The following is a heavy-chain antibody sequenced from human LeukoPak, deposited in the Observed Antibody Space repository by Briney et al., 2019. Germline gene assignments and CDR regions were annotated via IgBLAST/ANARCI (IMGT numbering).Heavy chain of an antibody. V-gene: IGHV3-23*01. Sequence: GGSLRLSCAASGFTFSSYAMSWVRQAPGKGLGWVSAISGSGGSTYYADSVKGRFTISRDNSKNTLYLQMNSLRAEDTAVYYCAKTPSYYDFWSGYSGYFYYWGQGTLVTVSS. CDR2: ISGSGGST. D-gene: IGHD3-3*01. CDR1: GFTFSSYA. CDR3: AKTPSYYDFWSGYSGYFYY. J-gene: IGHJ4*02.